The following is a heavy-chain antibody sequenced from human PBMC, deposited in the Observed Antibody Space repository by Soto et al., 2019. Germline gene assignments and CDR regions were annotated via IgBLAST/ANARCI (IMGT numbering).Heavy chain of an antibody. V-gene: IGHV3-23*01. Sequence: PGGSLRLSCEVSGFIFSEYEFNRVRQAPGKGLEWVSGLNGSGGSTSSADSVKGRFAISRDNSKNTLYLQMNNLRDGDTAVYYCARGFSAGKGSPPDFWGQGTLVTVSS. CDR3: ARGFSAGKGSPPDF. D-gene: IGHD3-10*01. CDR2: LNGSGGST. CDR1: GFIFSEYE. J-gene: IGHJ4*02.